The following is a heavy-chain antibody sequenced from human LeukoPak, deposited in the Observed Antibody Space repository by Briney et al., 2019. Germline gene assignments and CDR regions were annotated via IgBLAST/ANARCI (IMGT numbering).Heavy chain of an antibody. CDR3: AREQSGTRGWYTVDY. J-gene: IGHJ4*02. D-gene: IGHD6-19*01. Sequence: GGSLRLSCAASGFTFSAYAITWVRQAPGKGLEWVSAIRGNSERTYYADSVRDRFTISRDNSKDTVYLQISSLRVEDTAVYYCAREQSGTRGWYTVDYWGQGTLVAVSS. CDR2: IRGNSERT. V-gene: IGHV3-23*01. CDR1: GFTFSAYA.